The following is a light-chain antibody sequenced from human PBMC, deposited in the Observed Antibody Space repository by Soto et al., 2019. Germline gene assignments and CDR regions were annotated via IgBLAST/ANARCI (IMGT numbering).Light chain of an antibody. V-gene: IGKV1-8*01. CDR2: AAS. Sequence: ALRMTQSPSSLSASTRDRVTITCRASQGIYSYLAWYQQKPGKAPKLLIYAASTLQSGVPSRFSGSGSGTDFTLTISSLQSEDFAIYYCQQYYSYPLTFGGGTKVQIK. CDR1: QGIYSY. CDR3: QQYYSYPLT. J-gene: IGKJ4*01.